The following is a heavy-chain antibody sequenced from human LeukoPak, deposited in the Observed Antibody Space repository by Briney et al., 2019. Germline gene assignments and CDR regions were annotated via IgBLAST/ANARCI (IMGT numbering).Heavy chain of an antibody. J-gene: IGHJ4*02. D-gene: IGHD3-10*01. V-gene: IGHV3-74*03. CDR1: GFTITNNW. Sequence: GALRLSRTGSGFTITNNWIYWGRPAPGRGLVWVSRIKMDERSAVYADSVKGRFIISRDNAKNTVYLQMNSLRADDTAVYYCATVFKGSSLQDYWGQGTLVTVSS. CDR2: IKMDERSA. CDR3: ATVFKGSSLQDY.